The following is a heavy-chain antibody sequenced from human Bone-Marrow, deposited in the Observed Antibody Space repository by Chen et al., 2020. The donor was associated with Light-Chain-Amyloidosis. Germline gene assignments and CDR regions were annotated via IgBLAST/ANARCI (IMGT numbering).Heavy chain of an antibody. J-gene: IGHJ6*03. V-gene: IGHV4-39*01. CDR2: IYYSGST. D-gene: IGHD2-15*01. CDR3: ARLYCSGGSCRYYYYYMDV. CDR1: GGSISSSSYY. Sequence: QLQLQESGPRLVKPSETLSLTCTVSGGSISSSSYYWGWIRQPPGKGLEWIGSIYYSGSTYYNPSLKSRVTISVDTSKNQFSLKLSSVTAADTAVYYCARLYCSGGSCRYYYYYMDVWGKGTTVTVSS.